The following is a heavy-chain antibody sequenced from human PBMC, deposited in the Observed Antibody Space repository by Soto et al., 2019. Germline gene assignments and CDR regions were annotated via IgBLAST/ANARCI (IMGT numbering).Heavy chain of an antibody. CDR3: AKDRAYGDSIRPTYYYDY. CDR2: ISGSGGST. D-gene: IGHD4-17*01. CDR1: GFTFSSYA. Sequence: EVQLLESGGGLVQHGGSLRLSCAASGFTFSSYALSWVRQAPGTGLEWVSAISGSGGSTYYADSVKGRFTISRDNSKNTLHLQMNSLRADDTAVYYCAKDRAYGDSIRPTYYYDYCGQGTLVTVSS. J-gene: IGHJ4*02. V-gene: IGHV3-23*01.